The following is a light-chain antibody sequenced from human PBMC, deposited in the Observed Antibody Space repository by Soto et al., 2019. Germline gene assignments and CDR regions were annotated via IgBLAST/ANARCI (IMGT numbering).Light chain of an antibody. CDR1: QSVRSSY. Sequence: EILLTQSPGILSLSPGERATLSCRASQSVRSSYLAWYQQKPGQAPRVLIYGTSSRATGIPDRFSGSGSGTDFTLTISRLEPEDFAVYYCQQYTTSSWTFGQGTKVDIK. J-gene: IGKJ1*01. V-gene: IGKV3-20*01. CDR3: QQYTTSSWT. CDR2: GTS.